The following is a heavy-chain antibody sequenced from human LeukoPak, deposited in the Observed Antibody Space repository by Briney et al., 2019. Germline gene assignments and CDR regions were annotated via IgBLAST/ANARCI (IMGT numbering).Heavy chain of an antibody. D-gene: IGHD3-3*01. CDR3: ARVRFPEWLSSYYFDY. V-gene: IGHV4-59*01. J-gene: IGHJ4*02. CDR1: GASINTYY. Sequence: SETLSLTXTVSGASINTYYWSWIRQPPGKGLEWIGYIYYTGSTNYNPSLRSRLTISVDTSKRQFSLKLTSVTAADTAVYYCARVRFPEWLSSYYFDYWGQGALVTVSS. CDR2: IYYTGST.